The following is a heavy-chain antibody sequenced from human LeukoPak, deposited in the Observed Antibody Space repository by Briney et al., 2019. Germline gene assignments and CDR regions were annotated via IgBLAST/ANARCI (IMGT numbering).Heavy chain of an antibody. CDR2: IIPILGIA. CDR1: GGTFSSYA. Sequence: ASVKVSCKASGGTFSSYAISWVRQTPGQGLEWMGRIIPILGIANYAQKFQGRVTITADKSTSTAYMELSSLRSEDTAVYYCAKQYCSSTSCYISREDYWGQGTLVTVSS. V-gene: IGHV1-69*04. J-gene: IGHJ4*02. D-gene: IGHD2-2*02. CDR3: AKQYCSSTSCYISREDY.